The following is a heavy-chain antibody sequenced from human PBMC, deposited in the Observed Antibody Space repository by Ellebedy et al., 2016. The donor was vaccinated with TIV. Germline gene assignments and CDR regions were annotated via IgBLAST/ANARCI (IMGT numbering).Heavy chain of an antibody. CDR3: ARAPPTSGTLFY. CDR2: INHSGSS. J-gene: IGHJ4*02. Sequence: SETLSLXXAVYGGSFSGYYWSWIRQPPGKGLEWIGEINHSGSSNYNPSLKSRVTISVDTSKNQFSLKLSSVTAADTAVYYCARAPPTSGTLFYWGQGTLGTVSS. D-gene: IGHD3-10*01. V-gene: IGHV4-34*01. CDR1: GGSFSGYY.